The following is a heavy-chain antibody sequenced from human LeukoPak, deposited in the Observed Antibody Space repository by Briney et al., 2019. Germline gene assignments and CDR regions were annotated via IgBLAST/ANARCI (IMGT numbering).Heavy chain of an antibody. Sequence: ASVKVSCKASGYAFTSYGISWVRQAPGQGLEWMGWISAYNGNTNYAQKLQGRVTITRDTSASTAYMELSSLRSEDTAVYYCARGSGPVDYWGQGTLVTVSS. CDR3: ARGSGPVDY. V-gene: IGHV1-18*01. J-gene: IGHJ4*02. CDR2: ISAYNGNT. D-gene: IGHD2-15*01. CDR1: GYAFTSYG.